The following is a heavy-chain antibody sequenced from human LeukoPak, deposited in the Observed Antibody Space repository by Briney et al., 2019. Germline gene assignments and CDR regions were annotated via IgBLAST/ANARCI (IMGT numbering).Heavy chain of an antibody. CDR3: ARETGSAFDI. J-gene: IGHJ3*02. CDR1: RFTFKTYT. V-gene: IGHV3-30-3*01. CDR2: ISYDGSNK. D-gene: IGHD1-1*01. Sequence: GGSLRLSCAASRFTFKTYTMHWVRQAPGKGLEWVAVISYDGSNKYYADSVKGRFTISRDNSKNTLYLQMNSLRAEDTAVYYCARETGSAFDIWGQGTMVTVSS.